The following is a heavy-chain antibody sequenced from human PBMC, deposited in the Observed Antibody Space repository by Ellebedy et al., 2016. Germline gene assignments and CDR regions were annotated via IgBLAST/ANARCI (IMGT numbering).Heavy chain of an antibody. CDR2: INPSGGST. J-gene: IGHJ4*02. CDR3: GMTGYSFDY. Sequence: ASVKVSXXASGGTFSSYAISWVRQAPGQGLEWMGIINPSGGSTSCAQKFQGRVTMTRDTSTSTVHMELSSLRSEDTAVYYCGMTGYSFDYWGQGTLVTVSS. D-gene: IGHD3-9*01. CDR1: GGTFSSYA. V-gene: IGHV1-46*01.